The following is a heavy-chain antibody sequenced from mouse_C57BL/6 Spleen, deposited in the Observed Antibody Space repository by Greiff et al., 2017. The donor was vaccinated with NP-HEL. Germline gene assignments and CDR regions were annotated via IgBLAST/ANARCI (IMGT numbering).Heavy chain of an antibody. CDR2: INSDGSST. Sequence: DVKLVEPEAGLVQPGSSMKLSCTASGFTFSDYYMAWVRQVPDQGLDWVANINSDGSSTNYLDSLKSRLLILIDNAKNILYLQMSSLESEDTATYYCAREDTTGAMDYWGQGTSVTVSS. J-gene: IGHJ4*01. D-gene: IGHD1-1*01. CDR1: GFTFSDYY. V-gene: IGHV5-16*01. CDR3: AREDTTGAMDY.